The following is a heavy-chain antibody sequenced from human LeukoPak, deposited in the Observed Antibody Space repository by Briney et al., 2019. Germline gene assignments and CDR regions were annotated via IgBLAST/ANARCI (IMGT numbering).Heavy chain of an antibody. CDR1: GFTVSSNY. J-gene: IGHJ4*02. D-gene: IGHD4-17*01. CDR3: AKVPSYDYGDSDY. Sequence: GGSLRLSCAASGFTVSSNYMSWVRQAPGKGLEWVSVIYSGGSTYYADSVKGRFTISRHNSKNTLYLQMNSLRAEDTAVYYCAKVPSYDYGDSDYWGQGALVTVSS. V-gene: IGHV3-53*01. CDR2: IYSGGST.